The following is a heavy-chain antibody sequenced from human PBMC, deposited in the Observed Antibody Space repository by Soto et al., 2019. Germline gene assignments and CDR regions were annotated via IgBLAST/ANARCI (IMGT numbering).Heavy chain of an antibody. V-gene: IGHV3-30*18. D-gene: IGHD3-22*01. CDR3: AKVDYYDSRAYTYYYYGMDV. CDR1: GFTFSSYG. J-gene: IGHJ6*02. CDR2: ISYNGNNK. Sequence: GGSLRLSCAASGFTFSSYGMHWVRQAPGKGLEWVAFISYNGNNKYYADSVKGRFTISRDNSKNTLYLQMNSLRAEDTAVYYCAKVDYYDSRAYTYYYYGMDVWGQETTVTVSS.